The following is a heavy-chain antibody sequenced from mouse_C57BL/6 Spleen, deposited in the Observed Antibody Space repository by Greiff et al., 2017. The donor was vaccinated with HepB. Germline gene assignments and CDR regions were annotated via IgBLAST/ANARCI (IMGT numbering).Heavy chain of an antibody. D-gene: IGHD1-1*01. CDR1: GFTFSDYG. CDR2: ISSGSSTI. CDR3: ARLYYYGSSPLAMDY. Sequence: EVQVVESGGGLVKPGGSLKLSCAASGFTFSDYGMHWVRQAPEKGLEWVAYISSGSSTIYYADTVKGRFTISRDNAKNTLFLQMTSLRSDDTAMYYCARLYYYGSSPLAMDYWGQGTSVTVSS. J-gene: IGHJ4*01. V-gene: IGHV5-17*01.